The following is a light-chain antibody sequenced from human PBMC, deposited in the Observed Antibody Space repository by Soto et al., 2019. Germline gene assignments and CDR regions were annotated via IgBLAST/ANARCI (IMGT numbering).Light chain of an antibody. CDR3: QQYVSSPWA. CDR1: QNLGTLY. Sequence: EIVLTQSPGTLSLSPWERGTLSCRASQNLGTLYLAWFQQKSGQAPRLLIYSASRRATGIPDRFTGSGSGTDFTLTISRLEPEDFAVYYCQQYVSSPWAFGQGTKVDIK. CDR2: SAS. V-gene: IGKV3-20*01. J-gene: IGKJ1*01.